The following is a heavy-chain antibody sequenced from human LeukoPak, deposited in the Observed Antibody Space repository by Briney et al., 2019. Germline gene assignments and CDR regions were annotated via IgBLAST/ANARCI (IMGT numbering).Heavy chain of an antibody. V-gene: IGHV3-23*01. CDR3: AKEKYFWNECPDY. CDR1: GFTFSIYA. J-gene: IGHJ4*02. D-gene: IGHD1-1*01. CDR2: ISGSGGST. Sequence: PGGSLRLSCTASGFTFSIYAMSWVRQAPGKGLEWVSAISGSGGSTYYADSVKGRFTISRDNSKNTLYLQMNSLRAEDTAVYYCAKEKYFWNECPDYWGQGTLVTVSS.